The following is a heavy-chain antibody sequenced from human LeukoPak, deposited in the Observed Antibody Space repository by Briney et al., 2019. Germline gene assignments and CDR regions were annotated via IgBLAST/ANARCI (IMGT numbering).Heavy chain of an antibody. Sequence: GGSLRLSCVASEFTFTSYGMHWVRQAPGKGLEWVAFLRYDGSNRSYADSVKGRFTISRDNSKNTLYLQMNSLRAEDTAIYYCAKDGPTAIPSWFDPWGEGTLVTVSS. CDR2: LRYDGSNR. D-gene: IGHD2-21*02. CDR1: EFTFTSYG. CDR3: AKDGPTAIPSWFDP. J-gene: IGHJ5*02. V-gene: IGHV3-30*02.